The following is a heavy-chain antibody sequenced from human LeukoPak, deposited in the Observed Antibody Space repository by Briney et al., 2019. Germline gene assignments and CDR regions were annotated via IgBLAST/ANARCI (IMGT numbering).Heavy chain of an antibody. CDR2: ISGSGGST. Sequence: AGGSLRLSCAASGFTFSSYAMSWVRQAPGKGLEWVSAISGSGGSTHYADSVKGRFTISRDNSKKTLYLQMNSLRAEDTAVYYCAKGKVNHDGALDAWGQGTLATVSS. CDR3: AKGKVNHDGALDA. J-gene: IGHJ3*01. CDR1: GFTFSSYA. V-gene: IGHV3-23*01. D-gene: IGHD2-21*01.